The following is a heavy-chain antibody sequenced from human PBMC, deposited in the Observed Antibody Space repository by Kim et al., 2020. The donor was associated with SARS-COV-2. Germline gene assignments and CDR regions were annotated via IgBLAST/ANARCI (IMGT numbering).Heavy chain of an antibody. CDR3: ARRPKGSYYGMDV. V-gene: IGHV3-33*01. CDR1: GFTFSSYG. J-gene: IGHJ6*02. Sequence: LSLTCAASGFTFSSYGMHWVRQAPGKGLEWVAVIWYDGSNKYYADSVKGRFTISRDNSKNTLYLQMNSLRAEDTAVYYCARRPKGSYYGMDVWGQGTTVTVSS. D-gene: IGHD3-10*01. CDR2: IWYDGSNK.